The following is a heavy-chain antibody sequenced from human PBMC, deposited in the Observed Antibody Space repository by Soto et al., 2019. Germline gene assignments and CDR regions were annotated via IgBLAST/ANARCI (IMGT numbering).Heavy chain of an antibody. D-gene: IGHD3-9*01. CDR2: ISWNSGSI. V-gene: IGHV3-9*01. CDR1: GFTFDDYA. Sequence: EVQLVESGGGLVQPGRSLRLSCAASGFTFDDYAMHWVRQVPGKGLEWVSGISWNSGSIGYADSVKGRFTISRDNAKNSLYLQMNSLRAENTALYYCAKAPLDLLLSNWYFDLWGRGTLVPVFS. J-gene: IGHJ2*01. CDR3: AKAPLDLLLSNWYFDL.